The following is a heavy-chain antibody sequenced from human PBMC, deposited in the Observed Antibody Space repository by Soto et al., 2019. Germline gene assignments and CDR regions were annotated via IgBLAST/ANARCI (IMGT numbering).Heavy chain of an antibody. Sequence: VQLVESGGGLVQPGGSLRLSCAASGFTFSSYSMNWVRQAPGKGLEWVSYISSSSSTIYYADSVKGRFTISRDNAKNSLYLQMNSLRAEDTAVYYCAREGQWLFPGQAFDIWGQGTMVTVSS. D-gene: IGHD6-19*01. CDR1: GFTFSSYS. J-gene: IGHJ3*02. CDR3: AREGQWLFPGQAFDI. V-gene: IGHV3-48*01. CDR2: ISSSSSTI.